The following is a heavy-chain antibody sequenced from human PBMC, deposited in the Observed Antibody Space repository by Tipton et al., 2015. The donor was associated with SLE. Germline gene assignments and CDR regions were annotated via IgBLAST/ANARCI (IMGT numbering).Heavy chain of an antibody. CDR3: ARIIAGHGDAFDV. Sequence: TLSLTCNVSGVSISSSYWSWIRQPAGKGLEWIGRIYTSGATDDNPSLKSRVTMSVDMSKNQIFLKMTSVTAADTAVYFCARIIAGHGDAFDVWGQGTMVTVS. CDR2: IYTSGAT. V-gene: IGHV4-4*07. J-gene: IGHJ3*01. CDR1: GVSISSSY.